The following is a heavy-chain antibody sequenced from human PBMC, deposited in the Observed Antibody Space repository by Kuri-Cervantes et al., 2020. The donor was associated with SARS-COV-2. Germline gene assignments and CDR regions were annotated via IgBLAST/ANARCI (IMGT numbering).Heavy chain of an antibody. D-gene: IGHD4-11*01. Sequence: GASLKISCAASGFTFSSYAMNWVRQAPGKGLEWVGRIKSKTDGGTTDYVAPVKGRFTISRDDSKNTLYLQINSLKTEDTAVYYCTTDHYSNYQEVVYYYYGIDAWGQGTTVTVSS. CDR3: TTDHYSNYQEVVYYYYGIDA. V-gene: IGHV3-15*07. J-gene: IGHJ6*02. CDR2: IKSKTDGGTT. CDR1: GFTFSSYA.